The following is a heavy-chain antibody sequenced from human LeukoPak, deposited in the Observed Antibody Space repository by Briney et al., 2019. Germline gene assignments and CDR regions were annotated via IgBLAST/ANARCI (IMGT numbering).Heavy chain of an antibody. Sequence: SETLSLTCTVSGGSISSSSYYWGWIRQPPGKGLEWIGSIYYSGSTYYNPSLKSRVTISVDTSKNQFSLKLSSVTAADTAVYYCARPNNWNDAWFDPWGQGTLVTVSS. J-gene: IGHJ5*02. CDR1: GGSISSSSYY. CDR2: IYYSGST. D-gene: IGHD1-20*01. CDR3: ARPNNWNDAWFDP. V-gene: IGHV4-39*07.